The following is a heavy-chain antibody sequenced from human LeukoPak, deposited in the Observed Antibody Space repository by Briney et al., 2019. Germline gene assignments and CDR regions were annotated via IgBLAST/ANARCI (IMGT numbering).Heavy chain of an antibody. CDR2: IILRLDMA. Sequence: SVKVSCKASGGTFSSYAISWVRQPPGQGLEWMGRIILRLDMANSAQSFQVRGTITTDKSTSTAYMELSTLQSDVTAVYSWEREWYDILTGDQGFQLDYWGQGSLVTVSS. D-gene: IGHD3-9*01. CDR1: GGTFSSYA. J-gene: IGHJ4*02. CDR3: EREWYDILTGDQGFQLDY. V-gene: IGHV1-69*04.